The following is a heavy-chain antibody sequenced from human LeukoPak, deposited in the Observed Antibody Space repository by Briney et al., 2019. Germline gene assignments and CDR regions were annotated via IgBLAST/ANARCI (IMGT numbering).Heavy chain of an antibody. J-gene: IGHJ4*02. V-gene: IGHV4-4*07. CDR3: ARGDYDTSGYYFFDY. D-gene: IGHD3-22*01. Sequence: PSETLSLTCTVSGGYISTYCWNWIRQSAGKGVEWIGRIYASGSTNYNPSLNSRVTISVDKSKNQFSLKLSSVTAADTAVYYCARGDYDTSGYYFFDYWGQGTLVTVSS. CDR2: IYASGST. CDR1: GGYISTYC.